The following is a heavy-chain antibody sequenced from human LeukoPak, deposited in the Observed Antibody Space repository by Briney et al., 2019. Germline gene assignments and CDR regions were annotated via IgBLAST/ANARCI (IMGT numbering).Heavy chain of an antibody. CDR2: IFYSGST. D-gene: IGHD6-13*01. CDR1: SGSISTSNYY. Sequence: SETLSLTCTVSSGSISTSNYYWGWVRQPPGKALEWIGNIFYSGSTYYSPSLKSRVTISVDTSKNQFSLKLSSVTAADTAVYYCARRGAAALSFDPWGQGTLVTVSS. V-gene: IGHV4-39*01. CDR3: ARRGAAALSFDP. J-gene: IGHJ5*02.